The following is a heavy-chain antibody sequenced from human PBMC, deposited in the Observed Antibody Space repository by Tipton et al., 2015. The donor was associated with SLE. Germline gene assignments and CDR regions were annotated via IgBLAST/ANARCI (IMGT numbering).Heavy chain of an antibody. D-gene: IGHD3-3*01. J-gene: IGHJ3*02. Sequence: QSGAEVKKPGESLKISCKGSGYSFTSYWIGWVRQMPGKGLEWMGIIYPGDSDTRYSPSFQGQVTISADKSISTAYLQWSSLKASDTAMYYCASYYDFWSGYPPIAFDIWGQGTMVTVSS. CDR2: IYPGDSDT. V-gene: IGHV5-51*03. CDR3: ASYYDFWSGYPPIAFDI. CDR1: GYSFTSYW.